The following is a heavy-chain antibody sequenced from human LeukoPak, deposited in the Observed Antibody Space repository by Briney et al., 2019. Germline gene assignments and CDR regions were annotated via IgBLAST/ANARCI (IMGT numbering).Heavy chain of an antibody. D-gene: IGHD3-22*01. J-gene: IGHJ4*02. CDR2: INSDGSST. CDR3: AKDGGYYDSSGYFDY. Sequence: PGGSLRLSCAASGFTFSSYWMHWVRQAPGKGLVWVSRINSDGSSTSYADSVKGRFTISRDNAKNTLYLQMNSLRAEDTAVYYCAKDGGYYDSSGYFDYWGQGTLVTVSS. CDR1: GFTFSSYW. V-gene: IGHV3-74*01.